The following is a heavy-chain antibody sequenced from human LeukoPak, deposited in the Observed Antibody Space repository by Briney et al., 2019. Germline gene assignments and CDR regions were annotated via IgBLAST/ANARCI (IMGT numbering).Heavy chain of an antibody. CDR3: VYSSGWINFYYYGMDV. J-gene: IGHJ6*02. Sequence: PSETLSLTCTVSGVSISNGFWSWIRQPPGKEPEWIGSIHNSGISNYIPSLKSRLTISRDTSKNQFSLKLRSVTAADTAIYYCVYSSGWINFYYYGMDVWGQGTTVTVSS. D-gene: IGHD6-19*01. CDR2: IHNSGIS. CDR1: GVSISNGF. V-gene: IGHV4-59*01.